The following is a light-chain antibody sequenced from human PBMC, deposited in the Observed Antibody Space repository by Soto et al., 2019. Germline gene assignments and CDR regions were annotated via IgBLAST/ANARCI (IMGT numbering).Light chain of an antibody. CDR3: SSYTSSSTWV. V-gene: IGLV2-14*01. CDR1: SSDVGGYNY. CDR2: DVS. Sequence: QSALTQPASVSGSPGQSITISCTGTSSDVGGYNYVSWYQQHPGKAPKLMIYDVSNRPSGVSNRFSGSKSSNTASLTISGLQAEDEADYYCSSYTSSSTWVFGVGTKVTVL. J-gene: IGLJ3*02.